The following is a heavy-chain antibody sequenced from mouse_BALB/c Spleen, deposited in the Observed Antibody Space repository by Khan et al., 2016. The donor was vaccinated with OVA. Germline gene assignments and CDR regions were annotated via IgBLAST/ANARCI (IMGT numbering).Heavy chain of an antibody. Sequence: VQLQQSGAELVKPGASVKLSCSASGFNIKDTYMHWVKQRPEQGLDWIGRIDPANGNTKYDPKFQGKATLTADTSSNTAYLQVSSLTSEDTAVYYCARDYWDVVAYWGQGTLVTVSA. J-gene: IGHJ3*01. D-gene: IGHD4-1*01. CDR2: IDPANGNT. V-gene: IGHV14-3*02. CDR3: ARDYWDVVAY. CDR1: GFNIKDTY.